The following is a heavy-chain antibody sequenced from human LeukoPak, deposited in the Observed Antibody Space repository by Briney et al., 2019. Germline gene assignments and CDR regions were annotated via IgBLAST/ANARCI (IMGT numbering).Heavy chain of an antibody. J-gene: IGHJ5*02. D-gene: IGHD5-24*01. CDR2: ISWNSGSI. CDR3: AKAISLWGWFDP. CDR1: GFTFDDYA. Sequence: GGSPRLSCAASGFTFDDYAMHWVRQAPGKGLEWVSGISWNSGSIGYADSVKGRFTISRDNAKNSLYLQMNSLRAEDTALYYCAKAISLWGWFDPWGQGTLVTVSS. V-gene: IGHV3-9*01.